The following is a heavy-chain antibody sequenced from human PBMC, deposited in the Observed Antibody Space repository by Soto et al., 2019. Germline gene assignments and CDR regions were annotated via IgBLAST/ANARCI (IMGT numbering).Heavy chain of an antibody. CDR3: ARPPGAETSY. V-gene: IGHV3-7*01. J-gene: IGHJ4*02. D-gene: IGHD4-17*01. CDR1: GFSLRSYW. Sequence: EVQLVESGGGLVQPGGSLRLSCVVSGFSLRSYWMSWVRQAPGKGLEWVANIKEDGSEKYYVDSVKGRFTISRDNAKNSMYLQMNSLRYEDTAVYYCARPPGAETSYWGQGTLVTVSS. CDR2: IKEDGSEK.